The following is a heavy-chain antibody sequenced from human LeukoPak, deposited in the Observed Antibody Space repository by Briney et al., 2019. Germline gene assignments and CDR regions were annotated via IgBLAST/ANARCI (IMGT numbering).Heavy chain of an antibody. CDR2: MNPNSGNT. D-gene: IGHD3-10*01. J-gene: IGHJ6*02. V-gene: IGHV1-8*02. CDR1: GYTFTSYG. CDR3: ARGRITMVRGVLSPIMNYYYGMDV. Sequence: ASVKVSCKASGYTFTSYGISWVRQATGQGLEWMGWMNPNSGNTGYAQKFQGRVTMTRNTSISTAYMELSSLRSEDTAVYYCARGRITMVRGVLSPIMNYYYGMDVWGQGTTVTVSS.